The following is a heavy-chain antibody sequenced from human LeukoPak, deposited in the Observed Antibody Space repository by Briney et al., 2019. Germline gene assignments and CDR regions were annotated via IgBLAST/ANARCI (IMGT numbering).Heavy chain of an antibody. D-gene: IGHD2-2*01. J-gene: IGHJ4*02. CDR1: GGTFSSYA. V-gene: IGHV1-69*06. Sequence: HWASVKVSCKASGGTFSSYAISWVRQTPGQGLEWMGGIIPIFGTANYAQKFQGRVTITADKSTSTAYMELSSLRSEDTAVYYCARGTYCSSTSCYAVPFDYWGQGTLVTVSS. CDR2: IIPIFGTA. CDR3: ARGTYCSSTSCYAVPFDY.